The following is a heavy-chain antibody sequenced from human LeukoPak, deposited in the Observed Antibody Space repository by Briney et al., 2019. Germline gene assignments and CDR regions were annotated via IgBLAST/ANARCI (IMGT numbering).Heavy chain of an antibody. D-gene: IGHD2-21*01. Sequence: PSQTLSLTCAVSGDSISYESYYWHWIRQAPGKGPEWIGNIYRGRTRLNPSLTSRVAISVDMSKSQVSLSLTSVTAADTAIYYCAGEGEYGDSYSWGQGALVMVSA. V-gene: IGHV4-30-2*01. CDR3: AGEGEYGDSYS. CDR1: GDSISYESYY. J-gene: IGHJ5*02. CDR2: IYRGRT.